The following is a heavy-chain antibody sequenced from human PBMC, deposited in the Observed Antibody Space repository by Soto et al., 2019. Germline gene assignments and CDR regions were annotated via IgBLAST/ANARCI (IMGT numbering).Heavy chain of an antibody. CDR2: ISGSGGST. CDR3: AKDREQAIFGVVIIRAGGIFDY. Sequence: SLRLSCAASGFTFSSYAMSWVRQAPGKGLEWVSAISGSGGSTYYADSVKGRFTISRDNSKNTLYLQMNSLRAEDTAVYYCAKDREQAIFGVVIIRAGGIFDYWGQGTLVTVSS. D-gene: IGHD3-3*01. J-gene: IGHJ4*02. V-gene: IGHV3-23*01. CDR1: GFTFSSYA.